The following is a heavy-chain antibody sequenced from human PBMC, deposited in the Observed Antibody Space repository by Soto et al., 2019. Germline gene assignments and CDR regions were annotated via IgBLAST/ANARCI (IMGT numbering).Heavy chain of an antibody. CDR1: GGSFSGYY. CDR2: INHSGST. J-gene: IGHJ4*02. D-gene: IGHD2-8*02. CDR3: ARDKITGLFDS. V-gene: IGHV4-34*01. Sequence: QVQLQQWGAGLLKPSETLSLTCAVYGGSFSGYYWTWIRQPPGTGLEWIGEINHSGSTNYNPSLKSRVTITVDTSKNQCSLKLTSVTAADTAGYYCARDKITGLFDSWGQGTLVTVSS.